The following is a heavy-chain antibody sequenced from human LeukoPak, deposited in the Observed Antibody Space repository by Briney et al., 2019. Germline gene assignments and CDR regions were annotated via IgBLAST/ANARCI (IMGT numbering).Heavy chain of an antibody. Sequence: SETLSLTCTVSGGSISSYYWSWIRQPPGKGLEWIAYIYYSGSTNYNPSLKSRVTISVDTSKNQFSLKLSSVTAADTAVYYCAREERNGDYYYGMDAWGQGTTVTVSS. J-gene: IGHJ6*02. V-gene: IGHV4-59*01. CDR2: IYYSGST. CDR3: AREERNGDYYYGMDA. CDR1: GGSISSYY. D-gene: IGHD1-1*01.